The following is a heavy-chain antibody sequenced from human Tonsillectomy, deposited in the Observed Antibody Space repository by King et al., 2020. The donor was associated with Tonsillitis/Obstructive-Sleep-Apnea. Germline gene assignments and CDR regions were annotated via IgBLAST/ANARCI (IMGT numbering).Heavy chain of an antibody. CDR3: ARGWLVYDY. Sequence: ITLKESGPTLVKPTQTLTLTCTFSGFSLSTTGVGVGWIRQPPGKALEWLALIYWDDDKRYNTSLKSRLTISKDTSKSQVVLTMTNVDPVDTATYYCARGWLVYDYWGQGTLVTVSS. V-gene: IGHV2-5*02. CDR2: IYWDDDK. J-gene: IGHJ4*02. D-gene: IGHD6-19*01. CDR1: GFSLSTTGVG.